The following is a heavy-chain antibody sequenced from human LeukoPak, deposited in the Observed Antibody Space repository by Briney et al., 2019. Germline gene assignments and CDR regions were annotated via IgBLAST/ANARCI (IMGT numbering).Heavy chain of an antibody. CDR3: AKWGDYDILTGYYDSDY. V-gene: IGHV3-23*01. D-gene: IGHD3-9*01. CDR1: GFTFRNYA. Sequence: GASLRLSCAASGFTFRNYAMSWVRQAPGKGLEWVSAVSGRDDSTYYADSVKGRFTISRDNSKNTPYLQMNSLRAEDTAVYYCAKWGDYDILTGYYDSDYWGQGTLVTVSS. CDR2: VSGRDDST. J-gene: IGHJ4*02.